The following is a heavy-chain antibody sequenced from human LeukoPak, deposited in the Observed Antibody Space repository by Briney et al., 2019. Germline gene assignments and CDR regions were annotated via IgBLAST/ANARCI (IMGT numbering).Heavy chain of an antibody. D-gene: IGHD3-22*01. CDR3: ARTIPMIVGISSFDP. Sequence: PSETLSLTCNVSRGSISSGGHYWSWIRQRPGKGLEWMGYTYFTGSTYYNPSLQSRLIISADTSMTQFSLRLRSVTAADTAVYYCARTIPMIVGISSFDPWGQGTLVTVSS. J-gene: IGHJ5*02. CDR1: RGSISSGGHY. V-gene: IGHV4-30-4*01. CDR2: TYFTGST.